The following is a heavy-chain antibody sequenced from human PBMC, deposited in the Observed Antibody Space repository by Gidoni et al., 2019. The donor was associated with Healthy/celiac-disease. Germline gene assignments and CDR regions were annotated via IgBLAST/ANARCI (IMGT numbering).Heavy chain of an antibody. J-gene: IGHJ4*02. CDR1: GYTFTSYA. V-gene: IGHV1-3*01. CDR3: ASTPQALYYDFWSGYNFDY. CDR2: INAGNGNT. Sequence: QVQLVQSGAEVKKPGASVKVSCKASGYTFTSYAMHWVRQAPGQRLEWMGWINAGNGNTKYSQKFQGRVTITRDTSASTAYMELSSLRSEDTAVYYCASTPQALYYDFWSGYNFDYWGQGTLVTVSS. D-gene: IGHD3-3*01.